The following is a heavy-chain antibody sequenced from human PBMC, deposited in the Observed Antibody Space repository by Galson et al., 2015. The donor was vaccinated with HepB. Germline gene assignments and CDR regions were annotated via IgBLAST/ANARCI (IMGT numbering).Heavy chain of an antibody. CDR3: AREPDFDWSLPGRDGMDV. J-gene: IGHJ6*02. V-gene: IGHV1-46*03. CDR1: GYTFTSYY. CDR2: INPSGGST. D-gene: IGHD3-9*01. Sequence: SVKVSCKASGYTFTSYYMHWVRQAPGQGLEWMGIINPSGGSTSYAQKFQGRVTMTRDTSTSTVYMELSSLRSEDTAVYYCAREPDFDWSLPGRDGMDVWGQGTTVTVSS.